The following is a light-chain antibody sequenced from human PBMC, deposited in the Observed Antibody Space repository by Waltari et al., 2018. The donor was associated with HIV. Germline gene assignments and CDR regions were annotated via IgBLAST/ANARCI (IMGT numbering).Light chain of an antibody. CDR3: SSYAPTNNFYVL. CDR1: SSDIGGYNY. V-gene: IGLV2-8*01. CDR2: EVT. Sequence: QSALTQPPSASGSPGQSVTISCTGTSSDIGGYNYVSWYQQHPGKAPKLIMTEVTKRPSGVPDRFSCSKSGNTASLTVSGLRAEDDAHYYCSSYAPTNNFYVLFGGGTALTVL. J-gene: IGLJ2*01.